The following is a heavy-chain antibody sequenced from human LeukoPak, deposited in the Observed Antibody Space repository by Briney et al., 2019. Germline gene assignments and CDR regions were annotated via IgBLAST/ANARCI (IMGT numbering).Heavy chain of an antibody. CDR2: IRYDGSNK. D-gene: IGHD4-17*01. CDR1: GFTFSSYG. CDR3: ARDPDGDYGLDY. V-gene: IGHV3-30*02. Sequence: GGSLRLSCAASGFTFSSYGMHWVRQAPGKGLEWVAFIRYDGSNKYYADSVKGRFTISRDDAKNSLYLQMNSLRAEDTAVYYCARDPDGDYGLDYWGQGTLVTVSS. J-gene: IGHJ4*02.